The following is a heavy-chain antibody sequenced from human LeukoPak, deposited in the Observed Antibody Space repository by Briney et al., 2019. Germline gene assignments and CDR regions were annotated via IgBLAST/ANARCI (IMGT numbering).Heavy chain of an antibody. D-gene: IGHD4-17*01. CDR3: ARDRDGDLDYFDY. CDR2: ISSSSSYI. CDR1: GLTFSSYS. J-gene: IGHJ4*02. V-gene: IGHV3-21*01. Sequence: PGGSLRLSCAASGLTFSSYSMNWVRQAPGKGLAWASSISSSSSYIYYADSVKGRFTISRDNAKNSLYLQMNSLRAEDTAVYYCARDRDGDLDYFDYWGQGTLVTVSS.